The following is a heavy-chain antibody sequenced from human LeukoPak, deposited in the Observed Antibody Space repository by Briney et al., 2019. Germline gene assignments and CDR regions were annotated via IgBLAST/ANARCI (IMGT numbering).Heavy chain of an antibody. V-gene: IGHV5-10-1*01. D-gene: IGHD3-10*01. CDR2: IDPSDSYT. Sequence: GESLMISCKGSGYSFTSYWISWVRQLPGKGLEWMGRIDPSDSYTNYSPSFQGHVTISADKSISTAYLQWSSLKASDTAMYYCARHSLLWFGELGDAFDIWGQGTMVTVSS. CDR1: GYSFTSYW. J-gene: IGHJ3*02. CDR3: ARHSLLWFGELGDAFDI.